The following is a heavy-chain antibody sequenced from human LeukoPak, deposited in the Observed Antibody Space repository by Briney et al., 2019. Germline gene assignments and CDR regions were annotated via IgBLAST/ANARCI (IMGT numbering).Heavy chain of an antibody. Sequence: GGSLRLSCAASGFTFSSYSMNWVRQAPGKGLEWVSYISSSSTIYYADSVKGRFTISRDNAKNSLYLQMNSLRAEDTAVYYCARDPYSGGYGDYYYYYMDLWGQGTTVTISS. CDR1: GFTFSSYS. D-gene: IGHD1-26*01. CDR2: ISSSSTI. J-gene: IGHJ6*03. V-gene: IGHV3-48*04. CDR3: ARDPYSGGYGDYYYYYMDL.